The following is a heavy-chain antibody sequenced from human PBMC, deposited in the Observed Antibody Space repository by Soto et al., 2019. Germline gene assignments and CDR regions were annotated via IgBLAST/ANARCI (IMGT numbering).Heavy chain of an antibody. CDR3: ASLRGSGPNYFFDY. J-gene: IGHJ4*02. Sequence: SETLSLTCTVSGGSISRDDHYWTWIRQHPGKGLEWIGCIFYSGNSYYNASLQSRVLISVDTSKNQFSLKLTSVTAADTAVYYCASLRGSGPNYFFDYWGQGTLVTV. CDR1: GGSISRDDHY. CDR2: IFYSGNS. D-gene: IGHD3-10*01. V-gene: IGHV4-31*03.